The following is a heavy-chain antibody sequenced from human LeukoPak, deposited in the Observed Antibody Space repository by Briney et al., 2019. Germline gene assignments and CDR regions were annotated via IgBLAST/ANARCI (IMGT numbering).Heavy chain of an antibody. J-gene: IGHJ4*02. CDR1: GYTFTTYG. Sequence: GASVKVSCKAPGYTFTTYGMNWVRQAPGQGLEWMGWINTNTGNPTYAQGFTGRFVFSLDTSVSTAYLQISSLKAEDTAMYYCARTKSQYYFDYWGQGTLVTVSS. CDR2: INTNTGNP. V-gene: IGHV7-4-1*02. CDR3: ARTKSQYYFDY.